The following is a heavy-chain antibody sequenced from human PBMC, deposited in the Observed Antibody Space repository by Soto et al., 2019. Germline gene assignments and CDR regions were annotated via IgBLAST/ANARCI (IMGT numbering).Heavy chain of an antibody. V-gene: IGHV3-48*01. CDR1: GFTFSSYS. Sequence: GGSLRLSCAASGFTFSSYSMNWVRQAPGKGLEWVSYISSSSSTIYYADSVKDRFTISRDNAKNSLYLQMNSLRAEDTAVYYCAKDPRGYCISTSCPNWFDPWGQGTLVTVSS. D-gene: IGHD2-2*01. J-gene: IGHJ5*02. CDR2: ISSSSSTI. CDR3: AKDPRGYCISTSCPNWFDP.